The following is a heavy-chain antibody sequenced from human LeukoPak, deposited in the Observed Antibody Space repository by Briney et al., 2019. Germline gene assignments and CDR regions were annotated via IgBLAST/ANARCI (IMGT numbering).Heavy chain of an antibody. Sequence: ASVKVSCKASGYTFTGYYMHWVRQAPGQGLEWMGRINPNSGGTNSAQKFQGRVTMTRDTSISTAYMEPSRLRSDDTAVYYCAREAGRDGYNSVYYYYYMDVWGKGTTVTVSS. CDR1: GYTFTGYY. D-gene: IGHD5-24*01. CDR3: AREAGRDGYNSVYYYYYMDV. V-gene: IGHV1-2*06. CDR2: INPNSGGT. J-gene: IGHJ6*03.